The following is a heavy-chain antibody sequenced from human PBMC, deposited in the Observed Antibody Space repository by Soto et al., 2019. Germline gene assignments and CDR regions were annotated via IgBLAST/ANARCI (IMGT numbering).Heavy chain of an antibody. CDR2: IYTSGST. J-gene: IGHJ6*02. CDR3: ARDFYGCTTSGYYYYGLDV. V-gene: IGHV4-4*07. CDR1: GGSINSYY. Sequence: QVQLQESGPGLVKPSQTLSLTCTVSGGSINSYYWSWIRQPARKGLELIGRIYTSGSTNYNPSLQSRVTMSVDTSKNQFSLELTSVTAADTAVYYCARDFYGCTTSGYYYYGLDVWGQGTTVTVSS. D-gene: IGHD3-3*01.